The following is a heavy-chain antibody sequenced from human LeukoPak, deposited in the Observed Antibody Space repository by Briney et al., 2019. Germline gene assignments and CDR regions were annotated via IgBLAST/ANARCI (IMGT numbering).Heavy chain of an antibody. CDR2: IYHSGST. V-gene: IGHV4-38-2*01. CDR1: GYSISSGYY. J-gene: IGHJ5*02. D-gene: IGHD2-15*01. Sequence: PSETLSLTCAVSGYSISSGYYWGWIRQPPGKGLEWIGSIYHSGSTHYNPSLKSRVTISVDTSKNQFSLKLSSVTAADTAVYYCARNCSGPPPRATQKYNWFDPWGQGTLVTVSS. CDR3: ARNCSGPPPRATQKYNWFDP.